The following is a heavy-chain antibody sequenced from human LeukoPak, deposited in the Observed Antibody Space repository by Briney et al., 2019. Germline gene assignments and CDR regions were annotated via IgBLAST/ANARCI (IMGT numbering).Heavy chain of an antibody. CDR2: INHSGST. V-gene: IGHV4-34*01. J-gene: IGHJ6*03. CDR1: GGSFSGYY. D-gene: IGHD1-14*01. CDR3: ASLPRYRGYYYYYMDV. Sequence: PSETLSLTCAVYGGSFSGYYWSWIRQPPGKGLEWIGEINHSGSTNYNPSLKSRVTISVDTSKNQFSLKLSSVTAADTAVYYCASLPRYRGYYYYYMDVWGKGTTVTVSS.